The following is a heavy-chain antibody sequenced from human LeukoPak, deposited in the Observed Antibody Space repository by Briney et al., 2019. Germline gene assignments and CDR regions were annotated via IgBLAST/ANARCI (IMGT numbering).Heavy chain of an antibody. D-gene: IGHD3-10*01. J-gene: IGHJ4*02. CDR3: ARKAGYYGSGDY. V-gene: IGHV4-39*07. CDR2: IYYSGST. Sequence: PSETLSLTCTVSGGSISSSSYYWGWIRQPPGKGLEWIGSIYYSGSTYYNPSLKSRVTISVDTSKNQFSLKLSSVTAADTAVYYCARKAGYYGSGDYWGQGTLVTVSS. CDR1: GGSISSSSYY.